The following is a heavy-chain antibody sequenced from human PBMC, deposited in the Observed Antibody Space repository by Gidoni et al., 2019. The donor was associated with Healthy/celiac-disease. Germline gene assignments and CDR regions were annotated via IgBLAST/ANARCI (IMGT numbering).Heavy chain of an antibody. V-gene: IGHV3-23*01. J-gene: IGHJ4*02. Sequence: EVQLLESGGGLVQPGGSLRLSCEASGFTFSSNAMSWVRQAPGKGLEWVSAISGSGGSTYYADSVKGRFTISRDNSKNTLYLQMNSLRAEDTAVYYCAKDSYCTGGVCPYYSGVDYWGQGTLVTVSS. CDR2: ISGSGGST. CDR3: AKDSYCTGGVCPYYSGVDY. CDR1: GFTFSSNA. D-gene: IGHD2-8*02.